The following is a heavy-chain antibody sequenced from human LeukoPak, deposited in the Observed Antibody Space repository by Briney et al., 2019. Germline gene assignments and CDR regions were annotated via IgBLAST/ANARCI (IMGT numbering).Heavy chain of an antibody. J-gene: IGHJ5*02. CDR3: ARDGWYQVLYPNWFDP. D-gene: IGHD2-2*02. CDR1: GYTFTSYG. V-gene: IGHV1-18*01. CDR2: ISAYNGNT. Sequence: ASVNVSCKASGYTFTSYGSSWVRQAPGQGLECMGWISAYNGNTNYAQKLRGRVTMTTDTYTSTAYMELRSMRSEDKAVYYCARDGWYQVLYPNWFDPWGQGTLVTVSS.